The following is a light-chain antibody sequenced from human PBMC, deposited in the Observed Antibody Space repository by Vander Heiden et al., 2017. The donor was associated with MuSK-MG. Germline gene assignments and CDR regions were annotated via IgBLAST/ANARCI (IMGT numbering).Light chain of an antibody. CDR3: QRFKSYSRT. Sequence: DIQMTQVPSILSASVGDTVTITCRASRSLGSWLARYQQTPGKAPKLLISKASSVETGVPSRSSGSGSATEFTLTMSSLQPDHFATYYCQRFKSYSRTFEQGGKL. V-gene: IGKV1-5*03. J-gene: IGKJ1*01. CDR1: RSLGSW. CDR2: KAS.